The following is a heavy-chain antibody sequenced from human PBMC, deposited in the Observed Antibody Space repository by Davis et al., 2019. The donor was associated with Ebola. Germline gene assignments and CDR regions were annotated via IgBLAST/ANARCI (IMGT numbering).Heavy chain of an antibody. CDR3: ARDRPIVGVVIEYYGMDV. V-gene: IGHV3-7*03. D-gene: IGHD3-3*01. CDR2: IKQDGSEK. J-gene: IGHJ6*02. Sequence: GESLKISCAASGFTFSHYWMSWVRQAPGKGLEWVANIKQDGSEKYYVDSVKGRFTISRDNAKNSLYLQMNSLRAEDTAVYYCARDRPIVGVVIEYYGMDVWGQGTTVTVSS. CDR1: GFTFSHYW.